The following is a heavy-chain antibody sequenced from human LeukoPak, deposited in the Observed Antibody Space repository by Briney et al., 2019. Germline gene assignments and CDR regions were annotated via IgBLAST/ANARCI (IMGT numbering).Heavy chain of an antibody. CDR1: AFTVSSFA. Sequence: RGSLRLSCAASAFTVSSFAMSWVRQAQGDGLEWVSAISGSGGSTYYADSVKGRFTISRDNSKNTLYLQMNSLRAEDTAVYYCAKDPPAGIAAAPAHFQHWGQGTLVTVSS. V-gene: IGHV3-23*01. CDR3: AKDPPAGIAAAPAHFQH. D-gene: IGHD6-13*01. J-gene: IGHJ1*01. CDR2: ISGSGGST.